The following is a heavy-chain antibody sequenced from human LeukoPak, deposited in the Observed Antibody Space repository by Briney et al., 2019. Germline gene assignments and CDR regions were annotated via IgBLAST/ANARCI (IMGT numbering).Heavy chain of an antibody. CDR3: ARDGAYDSSGYYSDY. CDR1: GGTFSSYA. Sequence: GASVKVSCKASGGTFSSYAISWVRQAPGQGLEWMGGIIPIFGTANYAQKFQGRVTITADESTSTAYMELSSLRSEDTAVYYCARDGAYDSSGYYSDYWGQGTLVTVSS. V-gene: IGHV1-69*13. CDR2: IIPIFGTA. J-gene: IGHJ4*02. D-gene: IGHD3-22*01.